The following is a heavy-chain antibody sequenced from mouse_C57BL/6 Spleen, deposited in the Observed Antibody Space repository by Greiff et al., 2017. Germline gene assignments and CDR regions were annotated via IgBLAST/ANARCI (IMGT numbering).Heavy chain of an antibody. CDR3: ARIYDGYFHYFDY. Sequence: VQLQQSGAELVKPGASVKISCKASGYAFSSYWMNWVKQRPGKGLEWIGQIYPGDGDTNYNGKFKGKATLTADKSSSTAYMQLSSLTSEDSAVYFCARIYDGYFHYFDYWGQGTTLTVSS. D-gene: IGHD2-3*01. CDR2: IYPGDGDT. J-gene: IGHJ2*01. CDR1: GYAFSSYW. V-gene: IGHV1-80*01.